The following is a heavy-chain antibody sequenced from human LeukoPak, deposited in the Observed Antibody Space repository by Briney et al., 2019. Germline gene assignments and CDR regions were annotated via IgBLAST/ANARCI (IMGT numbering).Heavy chain of an antibody. J-gene: IGHJ1*01. CDR3: ARGPYSSGWIAEYFQH. CDR1: GGTFSSYA. V-gene: IGHV1-69*05. D-gene: IGHD6-19*01. CDR2: IIPIFGTA. Sequence: SVKVSCKASGGTFSSYAISWVRQAPGQGLEWMGGIIPIFGTANYAQKLQGRVTMTTDTSTSTAYMELRSLRSDDTAVYYCARGPYSSGWIAEYFQHWGQGTLVTVSS.